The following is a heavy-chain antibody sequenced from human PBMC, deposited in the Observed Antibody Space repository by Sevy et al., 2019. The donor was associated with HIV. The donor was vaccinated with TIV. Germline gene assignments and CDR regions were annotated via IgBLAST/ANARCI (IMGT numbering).Heavy chain of an antibody. D-gene: IGHD3-22*01. CDR1: GYTFTSYD. CDR3: ARRPEEGKYYYDSSGYYYGAYAFDI. J-gene: IGHJ3*02. V-gene: IGHV1-8*01. Sequence: ASVKVSCKASGYTFTSYDINWVRQATGQGLEWMGWMNPNSGNTGYAQKFQGRVTMTRNTSISTAYMELSSLRSEDTAVYYCARRPEEGKYYYDSSGYYYGAYAFDIWGQGTMVTVSS. CDR2: MNPNSGNT.